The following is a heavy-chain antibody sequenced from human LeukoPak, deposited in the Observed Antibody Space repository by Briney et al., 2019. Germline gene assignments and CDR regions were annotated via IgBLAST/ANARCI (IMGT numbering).Heavy chain of an antibody. J-gene: IGHJ4*02. V-gene: IGHV1-2*02. D-gene: IGHD1-26*01. CDR2: INPNSGGT. CDR1: GYTLTDHH. CDR3: ARDVDYSGSYRAAN. Sequence: ASVKVSCKASGYTLTDHHLIWVRQAPGQGLEWMGWINPNSGGTNYAQKFQGRVTMTRDTSISTAYMELSRLRSDDTAVYYCARDVDYSGSYRAANWGQGTLVTVSS.